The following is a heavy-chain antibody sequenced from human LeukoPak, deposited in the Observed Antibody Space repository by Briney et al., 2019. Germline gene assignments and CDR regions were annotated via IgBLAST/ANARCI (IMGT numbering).Heavy chain of an antibody. J-gene: IGHJ4*02. CDR2: ISWNSGSI. Sequence: GGSLRLSCAASGFTFDDYAMHWVRQAPGKGLEWVSGISWNSGSIGYADSVKGRFTISRDNAKNSLYLQMISLRAEDTAVYYCARGRDGSQSPIDYWGQGTLVTVSS. CDR3: ARGRDGSQSPIDY. CDR1: GFTFDDYA. V-gene: IGHV3-9*01. D-gene: IGHD5-24*01.